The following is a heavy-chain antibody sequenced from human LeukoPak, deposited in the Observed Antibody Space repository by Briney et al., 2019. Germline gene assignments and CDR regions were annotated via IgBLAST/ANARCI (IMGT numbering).Heavy chain of an antibody. CDR2: ISGSGGSI. Sequence: PGGSLRLSCTASGFTFSGYAMSWVRQAPGKGLEWVSGISGSGGSIRYADSVKGRFIISRDNSKNTLYLQMNSLRAEDTAVYYCAKGGDGYNYYFDYWGQETLVTVSS. CDR3: AKGGDGYNYYFDY. CDR1: GFTFSGYA. V-gene: IGHV3-23*01. D-gene: IGHD5-24*01. J-gene: IGHJ4*02.